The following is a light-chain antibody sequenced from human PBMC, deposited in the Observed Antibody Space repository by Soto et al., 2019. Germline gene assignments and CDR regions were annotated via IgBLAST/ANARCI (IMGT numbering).Light chain of an antibody. CDR2: GAS. CDR3: QDTFSMSQLT. V-gene: IGKV1-39*01. Sequence: DIQMTQSPSSLPASVGDRVTITCRASQNIIKYLNWYQHKPGKAPTLLIYGASNLQSGVPSRFSGSGSETDFTLSINGLEPLDFASYYCQDTFSMSQLTFGGGTKVEIK. J-gene: IGKJ4*01. CDR1: QNIIKY.